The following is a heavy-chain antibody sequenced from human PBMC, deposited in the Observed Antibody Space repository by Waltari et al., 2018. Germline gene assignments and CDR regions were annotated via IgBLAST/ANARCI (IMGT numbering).Heavy chain of an antibody. CDR3: AVARGNYDVLTGFPVDS. V-gene: IGHV3-48*01. J-gene: IGHJ5*01. Sequence: EERLVHSGGGLVQPGGSLRLSCEASGLSLTTPPRHWVRHAPGKGLEWVAYISETSRTTFYADSVRGRFIISRNNAKNSLSLQMVSLRVEDTAVYYCAVARGNYDVLTGFPVDSWGQGTLVTVSS. CDR2: ISETSRTT. D-gene: IGHD3-9*01. CDR1: GLSLTTPP.